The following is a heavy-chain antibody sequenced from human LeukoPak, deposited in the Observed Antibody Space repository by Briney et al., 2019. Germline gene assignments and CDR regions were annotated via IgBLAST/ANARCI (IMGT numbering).Heavy chain of an antibody. V-gene: IGHV4-59*01. Sequence: SETLSLTCSVSGGSISSYYWSWIRQPPGKGLEWIGYIYYSGSTNYNPSLKSRVTISVDTSKNQFSLRLSSVTAADTAVYYCARVTGYMTEDYFDYWGQGTLITVSS. CDR2: IYYSGST. J-gene: IGHJ4*02. CDR1: GGSISSYY. CDR3: ARVTGYMTEDYFDY. D-gene: IGHD6-13*01.